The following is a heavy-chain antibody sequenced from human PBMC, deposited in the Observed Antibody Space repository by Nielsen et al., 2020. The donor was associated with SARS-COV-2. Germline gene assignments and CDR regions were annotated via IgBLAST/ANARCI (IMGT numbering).Heavy chain of an antibody. CDR3: ARLGDILTGYYYGMDV. Sequence: SETLSLTCTVSGGSISSSSYYWGWIRQPPGKGLEWIGSIYYSGSTYYNPSLKSRVTISVDTSKNQFSLKLSSVTAADTAVYYCARLGDILTGYYYGMDVWGQGTTVTVSS. J-gene: IGHJ6*02. D-gene: IGHD3-9*01. V-gene: IGHV4-39*01. CDR2: IYYSGST. CDR1: GGSISSSSYY.